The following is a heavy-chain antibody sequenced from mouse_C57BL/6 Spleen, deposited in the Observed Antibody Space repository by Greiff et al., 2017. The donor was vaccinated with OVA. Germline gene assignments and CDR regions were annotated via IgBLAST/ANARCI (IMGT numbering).Heavy chain of an antibody. V-gene: IGHV1-26*01. Sequence: EVQLQQSGPELVKPGASVKISCKASGYTFTDYYMNWVKQSHGKSLEWIGDINPNNGGTSYNQKFKGKATLTVDKSSSTAYMELRSLTSEDSAVYYCARYPYGYDDYWGQGTTLTVSS. CDR3: ARYPYGYDDY. J-gene: IGHJ2*01. CDR1: GYTFTDYY. CDR2: INPNNGGT. D-gene: IGHD2-2*01.